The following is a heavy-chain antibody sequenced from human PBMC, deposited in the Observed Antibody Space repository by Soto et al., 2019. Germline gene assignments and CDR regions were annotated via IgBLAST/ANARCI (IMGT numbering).Heavy chain of an antibody. CDR3: ACAELVGATVRFYP. CDR2: IIPIFGTA. D-gene: IGHD1-26*01. CDR1: WGTIARSG. J-gene: IGHJ5*02. Sequence: GAAVKVFCKGSWGTIARSGMKWGRQAPGQGLEWMGGIIPIFGTANYAQKFQGRVTITADEATSTAYMELSSLRSEDTAVYYCACAELVGATVRFYPWGQGTLVTVSS. V-gene: IGHV1-69*13.